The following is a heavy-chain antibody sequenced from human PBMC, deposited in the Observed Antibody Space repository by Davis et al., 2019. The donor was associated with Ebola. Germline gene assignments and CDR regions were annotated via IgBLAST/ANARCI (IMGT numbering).Heavy chain of an antibody. CDR1: GFTFSSDS. CDR2: ISSSGSTI. Sequence: GESLKISCAASGFTFSSDSMNWVRQAPGKGLEWVSYISSSGSTIYYADSVKGRFTISRDNAKNSLYLQMNSLRAEDTAVYYCAGGYCSSTSCYRALYYWGQGTLVTVSS. J-gene: IGHJ4*02. CDR3: AGGYCSSTSCYRALYY. D-gene: IGHD2-2*02. V-gene: IGHV3-48*04.